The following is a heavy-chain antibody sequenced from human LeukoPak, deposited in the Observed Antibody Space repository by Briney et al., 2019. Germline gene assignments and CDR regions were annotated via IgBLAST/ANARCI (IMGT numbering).Heavy chain of an antibody. D-gene: IGHD2-21*01. Sequence: GGSLRLSCAASGLTFRSSAMSWVRQAPGKGLGWVSDIDGSGKTTHYADSVKGRFTISRDNSKNTLYLQLTSLRVDDTAVYYCAKIATWTYFDSWGQGTLFTVSS. CDR3: AKIATWTYFDS. J-gene: IGHJ4*02. CDR1: GLTFRSSA. CDR2: IDGSGKTT. V-gene: IGHV3-23*01.